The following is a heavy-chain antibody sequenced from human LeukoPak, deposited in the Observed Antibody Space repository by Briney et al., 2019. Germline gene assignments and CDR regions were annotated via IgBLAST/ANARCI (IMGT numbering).Heavy chain of an antibody. J-gene: IGHJ3*02. CDR1: GYSFTSYW. Sequence: GESLKISCKGSGYSFTSYWISWVRQMPGKGLEWMGRIDPSDSYTNYSPSFQGHVTISADKSISTAYLQWSSLKASDTAMYYCARTVPVNYDILTGYATLDAFDIWGQGTMVTVSS. CDR3: ARTVPVNYDILTGYATLDAFDI. CDR2: IDPSDSYT. D-gene: IGHD3-9*01. V-gene: IGHV5-10-1*01.